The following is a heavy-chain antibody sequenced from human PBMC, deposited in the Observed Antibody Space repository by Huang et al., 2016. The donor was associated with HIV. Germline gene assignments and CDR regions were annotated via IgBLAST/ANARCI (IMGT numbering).Heavy chain of an antibody. J-gene: IGHJ3*02. V-gene: IGHV1-18*01. CDR1: GYTFTSYG. Sequence: QVQLVQSGVEVKKPGASVKVSCKASGYTFTSYGISWVRQAPGQGLERMGWISAYNGVTNYAQNVQGRVTMTTETATSTAYMELRSLRSDDTAVYYCARDSPLLGVVIVVVPTAPNAFDIWGQGTMVTVSS. D-gene: IGHD2-2*01. CDR3: ARDSPLLGVVIVVVPTAPNAFDI. CDR2: ISAYNGVT.